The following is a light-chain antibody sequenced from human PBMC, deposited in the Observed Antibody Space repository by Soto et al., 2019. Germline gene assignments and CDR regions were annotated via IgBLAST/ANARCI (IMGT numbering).Light chain of an antibody. Sequence: QSALTQPASVSGSPGQSITISCTGTSSDIGGYDYVSWFQQHPGKPPKLIIYEVSNRPSGVSYRFSGSKSGNTASLTISGLQAEDESVYYCSSYTSSSTYVFGTGTKVTVL. CDR2: EVS. V-gene: IGLV2-14*01. CDR1: SSDIGGYDY. J-gene: IGLJ1*01. CDR3: SSYTSSSTYV.